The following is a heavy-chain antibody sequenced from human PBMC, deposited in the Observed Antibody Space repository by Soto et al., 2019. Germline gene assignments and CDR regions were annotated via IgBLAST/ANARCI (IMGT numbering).Heavy chain of an antibody. J-gene: IGHJ6*02. Sequence: EVQLLESGGGLVQPGGPLRLSCAASGFTFSSYAMSWVRQAPGKGLEWVSVIRSSGDRTYYADSVKGRFTISRDNPKNTLYMQMNSLRAEDTAVYYCAKQQGPGTPYYYAMDVWGQGTTVTVSS. CDR1: GFTFSSYA. D-gene: IGHD1-1*01. CDR2: IRSSGDRT. CDR3: AKQQGPGTPYYYAMDV. V-gene: IGHV3-23*01.